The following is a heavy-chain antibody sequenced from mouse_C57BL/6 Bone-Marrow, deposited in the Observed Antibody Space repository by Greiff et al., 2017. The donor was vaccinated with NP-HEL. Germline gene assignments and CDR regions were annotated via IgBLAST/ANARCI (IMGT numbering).Heavy chain of an antibody. D-gene: IGHD3-1*01. Sequence: VQLQQSGPELVRPGASVKISCKAPGYTFTSHWMQWVRQRPGQGLEWIGEIFPGSGSTSYNEKFKGKATLPVDTSSSTAYMPLSSLTSEDSAVYFCARWPPRSQDCDGWGQGTTLTVAS. CDR3: ARWPPRSQDCDG. V-gene: IGHV1-56*01. CDR1: GYTFTSHW. CDR2: IFPGSGST. J-gene: IGHJ2*01.